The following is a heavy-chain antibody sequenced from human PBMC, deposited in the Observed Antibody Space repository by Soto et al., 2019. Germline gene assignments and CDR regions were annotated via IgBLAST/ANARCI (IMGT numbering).Heavy chain of an antibody. Sequence: EVQMLESGGGLVQPGGSLRLSCAASGFTFSSYALTWGRQAPGKGLEWVSSITGSSDYTRYTDSVKGRFTITRDNAKNTLFLQMKSLRADDTAIYDCGKDTYGGYFGAFDFWGQGTMVTVSS. V-gene: IGHV3-23*01. CDR3: GKDTYGGYFGAFDF. D-gene: IGHD2-21*02. CDR1: GFTFSSYA. J-gene: IGHJ3*01. CDR2: ITGSSDYT.